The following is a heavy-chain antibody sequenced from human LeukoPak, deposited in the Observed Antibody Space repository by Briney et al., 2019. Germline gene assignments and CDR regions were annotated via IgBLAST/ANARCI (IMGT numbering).Heavy chain of an antibody. CDR1: GYTFTGYY. CDR2: INPNSGGT. D-gene: IGHD2-15*01. CDR3: VRYSLKDAFDI. J-gene: IGHJ3*02. V-gene: IGHV1-2*02. Sequence: ASVTVSCKASGYTFTGYYMHWVRQAPGQGLEWMGWINPNSGGTNYAQKFQGRVTMTRDTSISTAYMELSRLRSDDTAVYYCVRYSLKDAFDIWGQGTMVTVSS.